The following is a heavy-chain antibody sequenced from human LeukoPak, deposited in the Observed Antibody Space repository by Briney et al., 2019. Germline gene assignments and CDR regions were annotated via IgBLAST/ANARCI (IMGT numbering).Heavy chain of an antibody. D-gene: IGHD1-26*01. Sequence: ASVKVSCKASGSTFTTSYMHWVRQAPGQGLEWVGVINPSGGSTSYSQKFQGRVTMTRDMSTSTVYMELSSLRSEDTAVYYCARPNGSYFYSDAFDIWGQGTMVTVSS. J-gene: IGHJ3*02. CDR3: ARPNGSYFYSDAFDI. CDR2: INPSGGST. V-gene: IGHV1-46*01. CDR1: GSTFTTSY.